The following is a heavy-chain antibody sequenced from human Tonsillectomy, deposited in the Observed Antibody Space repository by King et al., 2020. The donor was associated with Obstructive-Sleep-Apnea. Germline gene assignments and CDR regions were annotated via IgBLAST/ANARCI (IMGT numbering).Heavy chain of an antibody. D-gene: IGHD3-22*01. CDR2: IWYDGSNK. V-gene: IGHV3-33*06. CDR3: AKEGPDYYDTSGCDY. J-gene: IGHJ4*02. Sequence: VQLVESGGGVVQPGRSLRLSCAASGFNFSNYGIHWVRQAPGKGLEWVAVIWYDGSNKYYADSVKGRFTISRDNSKNTLYLQMHSLRAEDTAVYYCAKEGPDYYDTSGCDYWGQGTLVTVSS. CDR1: GFNFSNYG.